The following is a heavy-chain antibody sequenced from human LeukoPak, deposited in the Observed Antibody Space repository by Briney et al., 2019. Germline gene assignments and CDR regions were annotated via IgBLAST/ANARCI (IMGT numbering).Heavy chain of an antibody. Sequence: GASVKVSCKASGYTFTAYYIHWVRQPPGQGLEWMGWMNPVSGDTNYAQTFQGRVTMTRDSSISTAYMQLDSLRSDDTADTALYYCARGVGSSWFDPWGQGTLVTVFS. D-gene: IGHD2-2*01. CDR2: MNPVSGDT. CDR1: GYTFTAYY. CDR3: ARGVGSSWFDP. V-gene: IGHV1-2*02. J-gene: IGHJ5*02.